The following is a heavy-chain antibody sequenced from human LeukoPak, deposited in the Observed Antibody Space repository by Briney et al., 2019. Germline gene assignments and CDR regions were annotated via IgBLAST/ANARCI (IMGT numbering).Heavy chain of an antibody. CDR3: AKEYGYTYGEFDY. D-gene: IGHD5-18*01. CDR1: GFTFSSYD. J-gene: IGHJ4*02. CDR2: ISGSGGTT. Sequence: PGGSLGLSCAASGFTFSSYDMSWVRQAPGKGPEWVSGISGSGGTTYYADSVKGRFTISRDNSKNTLYLQMNSLRADDTAVYYCAKEYGYTYGEFDYWGQGTLVTVSS. V-gene: IGHV3-23*01.